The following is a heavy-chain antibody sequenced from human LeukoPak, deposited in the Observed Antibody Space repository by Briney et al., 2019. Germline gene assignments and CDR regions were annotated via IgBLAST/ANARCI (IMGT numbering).Heavy chain of an antibody. V-gene: IGHV4-30-4*01. CDR2: IYYSGST. CDR3: ARDRLFHAFDI. D-gene: IGHD3-10*02. Sequence: SETLSLTCTVSGGSISSSYWSWIRQPPGKGLEWIGYIYYSGSTYYNPSLKSRVTISVDTSKNQFSLKLSSVTAADTAVYYCARDRLFHAFDIWGQGTMVTVSS. J-gene: IGHJ3*02. CDR1: GGSISSSY.